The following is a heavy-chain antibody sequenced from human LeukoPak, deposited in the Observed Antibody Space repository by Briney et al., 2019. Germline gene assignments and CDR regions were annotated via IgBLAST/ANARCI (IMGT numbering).Heavy chain of an antibody. CDR3: ARDRLGYCSGGSCHPLDY. J-gene: IGHJ4*02. V-gene: IGHV3-30-3*01. CDR1: GFTFSSYA. D-gene: IGHD2-15*01. CDR2: ISYDGSNK. Sequence: PGRSLRLSCAASGFTFSSYAMHWVRQAPGKGLEWVAGISYDGSNKYYADSVKGRLTISRDNSKNTLYLQMNSLRAEDTAVYYCARDRLGYCSGGSCHPLDYWGQGTLVTVSS.